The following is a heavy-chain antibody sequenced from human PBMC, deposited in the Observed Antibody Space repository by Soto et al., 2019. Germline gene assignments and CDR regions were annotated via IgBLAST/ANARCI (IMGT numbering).Heavy chain of an antibody. CDR2: VSASGGGT. V-gene: IGHV3-23*01. Sequence: EALKISCAGSGFTFSSYALGWVRHPPGKGLEWVSSVSASGGGTYYTDSVKGRFTISRDNSNYTVYLQMNSLRADDTAIYYCAKAISGSWRDVFDIWGQGRMVTVSS. D-gene: IGHD6-13*01. CDR3: AKAISGSWRDVFDI. CDR1: GFTFSSYA. J-gene: IGHJ3*02.